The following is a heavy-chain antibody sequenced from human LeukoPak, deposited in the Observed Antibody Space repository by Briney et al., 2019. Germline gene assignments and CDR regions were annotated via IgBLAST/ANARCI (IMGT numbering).Heavy chain of an antibody. V-gene: IGHV1-46*01. CDR3: ARGLNWFDS. D-gene: IGHD6-19*01. CDR2: INSSGGQT. CDR1: GYTFISHY. J-gene: IGHJ5*01. Sequence: ASVKVSCTASGYTFISHYIHWVRQAPGQGLEWMGIINSSGGQTNYAQKFQGRVTMTRDTSTNTVYMELDGLTSEDTAIYYCARGLNWFDSWGQGTLVTV.